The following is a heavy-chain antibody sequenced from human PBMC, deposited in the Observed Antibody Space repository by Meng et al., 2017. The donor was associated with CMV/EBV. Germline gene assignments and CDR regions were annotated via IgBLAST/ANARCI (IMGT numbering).Heavy chain of an antibody. CDR1: GGSFSGYY. J-gene: IGHJ4*02. D-gene: IGHD1-26*01. Sequence: QVQLQQWAEGLLKPSETLSLACAGYGGSFSGYYWSWIRQPPGKGLEWIGEINHSGSTNYNPSLKSRVTISVDTSKNQFSLKLSSVTAADTAVYYCARGVGATGKADYWGQGTLVTVSS. CDR3: ARGVGATGKADY. V-gene: IGHV4-34*01. CDR2: INHSGST.